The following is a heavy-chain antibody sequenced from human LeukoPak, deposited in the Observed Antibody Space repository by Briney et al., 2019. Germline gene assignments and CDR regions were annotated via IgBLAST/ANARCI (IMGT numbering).Heavy chain of an antibody. V-gene: IGHV4-39*07. D-gene: IGHD1-14*01. CDR2: INHSGST. CDR1: GGSISSGPYY. J-gene: IGHJ4*02. Sequence: SETLSLTCTVSGGSISSGPYYMSWIRQPPGKGLEWIGEINHSGSTNYNPSLKSRVTISVDTSKNQFSLKLSSVTAADTAVYYCARRRNGVGYWGQGTLVTVSS. CDR3: ARRRNGVGY.